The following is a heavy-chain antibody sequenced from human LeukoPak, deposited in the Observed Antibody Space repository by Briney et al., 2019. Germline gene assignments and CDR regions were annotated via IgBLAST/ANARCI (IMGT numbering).Heavy chain of an antibody. CDR2: ITVSGGGT. V-gene: IGHV3-23*01. D-gene: IGHD2-21*02. CDR1: GFTFNTYA. CDR3: TWGDGHWFDP. J-gene: IGHJ5*02. Sequence: PGGSLRLSCAASGFTFNTYAMNWVRQAPGKGLEWVSGITVSGGGTYYADFVKGRFTISRDNSKNTLSLQMNSLSVEDPAICYCTWGDGHWFDPRGQGTLVTVSS.